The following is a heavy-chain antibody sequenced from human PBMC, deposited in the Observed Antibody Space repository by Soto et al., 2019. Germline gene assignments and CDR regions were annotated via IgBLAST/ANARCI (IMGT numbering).Heavy chain of an antibody. V-gene: IGHV3-74*03. J-gene: IGHJ6*02. CDR1: GFTFSGYW. D-gene: IGHD2-21*02. CDR3: VRWDREENGRLVTPCGMDV. Sequence: EVQLVESGGGLVQPGGSLRLSCAASGFTFSGYWMHWVRQAPGKGLVWVSRINSDGSDTKYADSVKGRFTISRDNAKNTLYLQMNSLRVEDTAVYYCVRWDREENGRLVTPCGMDVWGQGTTVTVSS. CDR2: INSDGSDT.